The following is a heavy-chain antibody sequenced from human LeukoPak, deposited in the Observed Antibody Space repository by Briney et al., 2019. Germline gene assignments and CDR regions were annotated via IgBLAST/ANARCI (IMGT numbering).Heavy chain of an antibody. CDR1: GFTFSSYG. V-gene: IGHV3-33*01. Sequence: GGSLRLSCAASGFTFSSYGMHWVRQAPGKGLEWGAVIWYDGSNKYYADSVKGRFTISRDNSKNTLDLQMNSLRAEDTAVYYCARDRSYDFWSGYSTPDYWGQGTLVTVSS. J-gene: IGHJ4*02. CDR2: IWYDGSNK. CDR3: ARDRSYDFWSGYSTPDY. D-gene: IGHD3-3*01.